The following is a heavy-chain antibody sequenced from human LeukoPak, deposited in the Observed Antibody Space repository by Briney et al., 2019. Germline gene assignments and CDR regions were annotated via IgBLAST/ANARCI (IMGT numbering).Heavy chain of an antibody. CDR3: ARYVRYSGTFYLDY. Sequence: SETLSLTCTVSGGPINDGYWSWLRQPPGKGLEWLGYVHYSGSTNYNPSLKSRVTISVDTHKSQFSLNLNSVTAADTAVYYCARYVRYSGTFYLDYWGQGILVTVSS. CDR2: VHYSGST. J-gene: IGHJ4*02. D-gene: IGHD1-26*01. V-gene: IGHV4-59*01. CDR1: GGPINDGY.